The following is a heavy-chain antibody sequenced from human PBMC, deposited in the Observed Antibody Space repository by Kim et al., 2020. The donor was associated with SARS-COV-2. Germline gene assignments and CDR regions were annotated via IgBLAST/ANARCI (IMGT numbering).Heavy chain of an antibody. V-gene: IGHV3-30-3*01. CDR2: ISYDGSNK. Sequence: GGSLRLSCAASGFTFSSYAMHWVRQAPGKGLEWVAVISYDGSNKYYADSVKGRFTISRDNSKNTLYLQMNSLRAEDTAVYYCAREKRGDPTLDYWGQGTLVTVSS. CDR1: GFTFSSYA. CDR3: AREKRGDPTLDY. D-gene: IGHD2-21*02. J-gene: IGHJ4*02.